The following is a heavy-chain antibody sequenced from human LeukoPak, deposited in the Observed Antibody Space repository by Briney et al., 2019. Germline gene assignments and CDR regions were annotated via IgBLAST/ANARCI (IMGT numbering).Heavy chain of an antibody. CDR2: IRYDGNNK. Sequence: GGSLRLSYAASGFTFSSYAMSWVRQAPGKGLEWVAVIRYDGNNKYYAESVKGRFTISRDNAKNSLYLQMNSLRAEDTAVYYCARDKGQQLVWGYYYGMDVWGQGTTVTVSS. V-gene: IGHV3-33*08. J-gene: IGHJ6*02. D-gene: IGHD6-13*01. CDR3: ARDKGQQLVWGYYYGMDV. CDR1: GFTFSSYA.